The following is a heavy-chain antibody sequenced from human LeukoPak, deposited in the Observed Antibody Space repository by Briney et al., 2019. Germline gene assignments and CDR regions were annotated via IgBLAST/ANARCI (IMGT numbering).Heavy chain of an antibody. V-gene: IGHV4-61*01. CDR2: IYYSGST. CDR1: GGSVSSGSYY. D-gene: IGHD1-26*01. CDR3: ARQRIVALNWFDP. J-gene: IGHJ5*02. Sequence: TSVTLSLTCTVSGGSVSSGSYYWSWIRQPPGKGLEWIGYIYYSGSTNYNPSLKSRVTISVDTSKNQFSLKLSSVTAADTAVYYCARQRIVALNWFDPWGQGTLVTVSS.